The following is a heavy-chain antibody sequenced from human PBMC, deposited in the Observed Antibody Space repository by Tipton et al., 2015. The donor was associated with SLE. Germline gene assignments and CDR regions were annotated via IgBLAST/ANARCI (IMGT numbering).Heavy chain of an antibody. V-gene: IGHV3-53*05. CDR3: ARASDYYYMDV. Sequence: SLRLSCAASGFTVSSNYMSWVRQAPGKGLEWVSVIYSGGSTYYADSVKGRFTISRDNSKNTLYLQMNSLRAEDTAVYYCARASDYYYMDVWGKGTTVTVSS. CDR1: GFTVSSNY. J-gene: IGHJ6*03. CDR2: IYSGGST.